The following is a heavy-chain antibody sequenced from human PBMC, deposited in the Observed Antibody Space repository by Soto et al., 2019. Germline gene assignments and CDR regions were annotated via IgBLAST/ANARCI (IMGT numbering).Heavy chain of an antibody. CDR2: ISGSGGST. D-gene: IGHD3-10*01. Sequence: LRLSCAASGFTFSNYVMSWVRQAPGKRLEWVSAISGSGGSTYYADSVKGRFTISRDNSKNTLYLQMNSLRAEDTAVYYCAKEVWPGTGGYGSGSYYLYYYYYYGMDVWGQGTTVTVSS. V-gene: IGHV3-23*01. CDR1: GFTFSNYV. J-gene: IGHJ6*02. CDR3: AKEVWPGTGGYGSGSYYLYYYYYYGMDV.